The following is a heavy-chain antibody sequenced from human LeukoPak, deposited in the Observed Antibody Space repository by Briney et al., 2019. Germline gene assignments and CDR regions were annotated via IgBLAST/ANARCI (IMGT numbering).Heavy chain of an antibody. V-gene: IGHV3-48*02. CDR1: GFTFSSSA. Sequence: GGSLRLSCAASGFTFSSSAMSWVRQAPGKGLEWISNIRTTAEGAKYAYYADSVKGRVTISRDDGKNTLYLHMNSLRDDDTAVYYCATDQRYAFDYWGQGILVTVSS. D-gene: IGHD3-9*01. CDR3: ATDQRYAFDY. J-gene: IGHJ4*02. CDR2: IRTTAEGAKYA.